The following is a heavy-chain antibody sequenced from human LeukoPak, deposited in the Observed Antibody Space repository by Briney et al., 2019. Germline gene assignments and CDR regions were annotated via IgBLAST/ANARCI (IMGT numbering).Heavy chain of an antibody. J-gene: IGHJ3*02. CDR2: FDPEDGET. CDR3: ATTSKDSSVGGDAFDI. V-gene: IGHV1-24*01. D-gene: IGHD3-22*01. CDR1: GYTLTELS. Sequence: ASVKVSCKVSGYTLTELSMHWVRQAPGKGREWMGGFDPEDGETIYAQKFQGRVTMTEDTSTDTAYMELSSLRSEDTAVYHCATTSKDSSVGGDAFDIWGQGTMVTVSS.